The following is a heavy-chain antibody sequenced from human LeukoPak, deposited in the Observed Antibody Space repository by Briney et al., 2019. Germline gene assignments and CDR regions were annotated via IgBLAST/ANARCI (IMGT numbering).Heavy chain of an antibody. CDR1: VSTFTSYG. J-gene: IGHJ4*02. Sequence: ASVKVSCKASVSTFTSYGISWVRQAPGQRLEWMGWISAYNGNTNYAQKLQGRVTMTTDTSTSTAYMELRSLRSDDTAVYYCARSIHYDFWSGYYLDYWGQGTLVTVSS. CDR2: ISAYNGNT. CDR3: ARSIHYDFWSGYYLDY. D-gene: IGHD3-3*01. V-gene: IGHV1-18*01.